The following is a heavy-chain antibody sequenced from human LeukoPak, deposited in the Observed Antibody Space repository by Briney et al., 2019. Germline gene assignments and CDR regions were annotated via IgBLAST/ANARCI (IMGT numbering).Heavy chain of an antibody. CDR2: INAGNGNT. CDR1: GYTFTSYA. V-gene: IGHV1-3*03. Sequence: ASVKVSCKASGYTFTSYAMHWVRQAPGQRLEWMGWINAGNGNTKHPQEFQGRVTITRDTSASTAYMELSSLRSEDMAVYYCARSSFWSGYFLNFDYWGQGTLVTVSS. CDR3: ARSSFWSGYFLNFDY. J-gene: IGHJ4*02. D-gene: IGHD3-3*01.